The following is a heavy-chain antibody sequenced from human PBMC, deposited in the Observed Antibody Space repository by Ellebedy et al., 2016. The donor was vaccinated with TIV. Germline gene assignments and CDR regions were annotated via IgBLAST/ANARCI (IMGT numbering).Heavy chain of an antibody. Sequence: AASVKVSCKASGYTFTGYYMHWVRQAPGQGLEWMGWINPNSGGTNYAQKFQGRVTMTRDTSISTAYMELSRLRSDDTAVYYCARPLLREHNWFDPWGQGTLVTVSS. J-gene: IGHJ5*02. CDR3: ARPLLREHNWFDP. V-gene: IGHV1-2*02. CDR2: INPNSGGT. D-gene: IGHD1-26*01. CDR1: GYTFTGYY.